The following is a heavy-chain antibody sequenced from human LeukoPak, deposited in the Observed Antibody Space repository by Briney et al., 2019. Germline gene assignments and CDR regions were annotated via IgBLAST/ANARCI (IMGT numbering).Heavy chain of an antibody. D-gene: IGHD6-6*01. J-gene: IGHJ4*02. CDR3: ARIRSIAAPGFDY. CDR1: GGSISSYY. CDR2: IYYSGST. Sequence: SETLSLTCTVSGGSISSYYWSWIRQPPGQGLEWIGYIYYSGSTNYHPSLKSRVTISVDTSKNQFSLKPSSVTAADTAVYYCARIRSIAAPGFDYWGQGTLVTVSS. V-gene: IGHV4-59*01.